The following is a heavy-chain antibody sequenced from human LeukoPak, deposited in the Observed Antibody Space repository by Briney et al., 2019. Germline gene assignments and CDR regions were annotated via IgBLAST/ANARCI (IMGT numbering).Heavy chain of an antibody. D-gene: IGHD1-1*01. V-gene: IGHV3-23*01. CDR3: AKGGNWNYVGY. CDR1: GFTFSSYA. Sequence: HAGGSLRLSCAASGFTFSSYAMSWVRQAPGKGLEWVSAISGSGGSTYYADSVKGRFTISRDNSKNTLYLQMNSLRAEDTAVYYCAKGGNWNYVGYWGQGTLVTVSS. CDR2: ISGSGGST. J-gene: IGHJ4*02.